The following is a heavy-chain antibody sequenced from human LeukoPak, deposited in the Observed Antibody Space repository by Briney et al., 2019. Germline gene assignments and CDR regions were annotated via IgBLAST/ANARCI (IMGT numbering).Heavy chain of an antibody. Sequence: PSETLSLTCTVSSGSISSGGYYWNWIRQHPGKGLEWIGYIYYSGSTYYNPSLKSRVTISVDTSNNQSSLKLSSVTAADTAVYYCARAPIPDYFFDYWGQGTLVTVSS. CDR1: SGSISSGGYY. CDR3: ARAPIPDYFFDY. D-gene: IGHD2-21*02. CDR2: IYYSGST. J-gene: IGHJ4*02. V-gene: IGHV4-31*03.